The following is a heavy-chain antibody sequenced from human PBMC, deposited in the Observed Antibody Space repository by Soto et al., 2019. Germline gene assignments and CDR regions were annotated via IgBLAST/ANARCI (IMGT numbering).Heavy chain of an antibody. CDR3: ARFWGYCSSTSCSVDY. Sequence: ASETLSLTCTVSGGSISSYCWSWIRQPPGKGLEWIGYMYYSGSTNNNPSLKSRVTISVDTSKNQFSLKLSSVTAADTAVYYCARFWGYCSSTSCSVDYWGQGTLVTVST. D-gene: IGHD2-2*01. CDR2: MYYSGST. CDR1: GGSISSYC. V-gene: IGHV4-59*08. J-gene: IGHJ4*02.